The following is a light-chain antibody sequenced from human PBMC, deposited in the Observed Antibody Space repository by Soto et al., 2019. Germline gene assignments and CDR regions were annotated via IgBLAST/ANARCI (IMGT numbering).Light chain of an antibody. CDR3: SSYTSSSTYV. CDR2: DVS. CDR1: SSDVGGYNY. V-gene: IGLV2-14*01. J-gene: IGLJ1*01. Sequence: QSALTQPASVSGSPGQSITISCTGGSSDVGGYNYVSWYQQHPGKAPKLMIYDVSNRPSGVSNRFSGSKSGNTASPTISGLQAQDEADYYCSSYTSSSTYVFGTGTKLTVL.